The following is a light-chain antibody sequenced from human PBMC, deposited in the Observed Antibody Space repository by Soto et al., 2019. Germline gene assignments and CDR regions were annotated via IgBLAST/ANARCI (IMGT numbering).Light chain of an antibody. CDR2: WAS. V-gene: IGKV4-1*01. CDR3: HQHYSPPQP. CDR1: QSVLHSSNNKNY. Sequence: DIVMTQSPDSLAVSLGERATINCKSSQSVLHSSNNKNYLAWYQHKPGQPPKLLIYWASTRESGVPDRFSGSGSGTDFTLTISSLQAEDVAVYYCHQHYSPPQPFGQGTKVEIK. J-gene: IGKJ1*01.